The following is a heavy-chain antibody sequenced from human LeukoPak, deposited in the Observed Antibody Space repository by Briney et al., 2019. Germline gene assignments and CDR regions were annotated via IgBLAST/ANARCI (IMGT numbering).Heavy chain of an antibody. J-gene: IGHJ4*02. CDR3: AREYYGGYVVY. CDR1: GFTFSSFS. D-gene: IGHD3-10*01. CDR2: FSSNGGST. Sequence: PGGSLRLSCAASGFTFSSFSMHWVRQAPGKGLESVSAFSSNGGSTYYANSVKGRFTISRDNSKNTLYLQMGSLRAEDMAVYYCAREYYGGYVVYWGQGTLVTVSS. V-gene: IGHV3-64*01.